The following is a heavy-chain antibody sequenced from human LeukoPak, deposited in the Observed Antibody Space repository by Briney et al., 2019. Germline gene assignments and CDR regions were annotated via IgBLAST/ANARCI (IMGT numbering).Heavy chain of an antibody. D-gene: IGHD3-10*01. CDR2: IYSGGST. J-gene: IGHJ4*02. CDR1: GFIVSSNY. Sequence: GGSLRLSCAASGFIVSSNYMSWVRQAPGKGLEWVSVIYSGGSTHYADSVKGRFTISRDNSKNTLYLQMNSLRAEDTAVYYCARDLYYGSRSYGGVDYWGQGTLVTVSS. V-gene: IGHV3-66*01. CDR3: ARDLYYGSRSYGGVDY.